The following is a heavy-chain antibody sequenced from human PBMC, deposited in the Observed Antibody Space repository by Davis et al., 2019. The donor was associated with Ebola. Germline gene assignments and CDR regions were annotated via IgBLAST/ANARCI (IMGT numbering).Heavy chain of an antibody. J-gene: IGHJ3*02. CDR3: ARTYYYDSSGYRNAFDI. CDR1: GFTFGSYG. V-gene: IGHV3-30*02. CDR2: IRFDGSDK. D-gene: IGHD3-22*01. Sequence: GESLKISCAASGFTFGSYGMHWVRQAPGKGLEWVAFIRFDGSDKNYADSVKGRFTISRDNSKNTLYLQMNSLRAEDTAVYYCARTYYYDSSGYRNAFDIWGQGTMVTVSS.